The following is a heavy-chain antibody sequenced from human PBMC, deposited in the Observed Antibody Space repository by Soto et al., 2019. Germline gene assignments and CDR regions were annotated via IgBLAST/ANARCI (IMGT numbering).Heavy chain of an antibody. CDR3: ARDLKDYYDGSGYFYSAEYFQH. CDR1: GFTFSNYW. CDR2: IKQDGSEK. J-gene: IGHJ1*01. V-gene: IGHV3-7*05. D-gene: IGHD3-22*01. Sequence: HPGGSLRLSCAASGFTFSNYWMSWVRQAPGKGLEWVASIKQDGSEKYYVDSVKGRFTISRDNARNSLYLQMNSLRAEDTAVYYCARDLKDYYDGSGYFYSAEYFQHWGQGTLVTVSS.